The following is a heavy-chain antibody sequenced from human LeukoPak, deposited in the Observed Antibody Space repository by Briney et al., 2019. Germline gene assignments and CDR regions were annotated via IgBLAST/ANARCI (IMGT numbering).Heavy chain of an antibody. J-gene: IGHJ4*02. Sequence: ASVKVSCKASGYTFTSYDINWVRQATGQGLEWMGWMNPNSGNTGYAQKFQGRVTMTRNTSISTAYMELSSLRSEDTAVYCCARDIGPVSGSYYGFDYWGQGTLVTVSS. V-gene: IGHV1-8*01. CDR2: MNPNSGNT. CDR1: GYTFTSYD. CDR3: ARDIGPVSGSYYGFDY. D-gene: IGHD1-26*01.